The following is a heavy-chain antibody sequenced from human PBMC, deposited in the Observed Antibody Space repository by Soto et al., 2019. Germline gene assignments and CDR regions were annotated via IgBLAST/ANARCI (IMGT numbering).Heavy chain of an antibody. CDR2: IYYSGST. CDR3: ARRGDDYGDHDY. CDR1: GGSISSYY. V-gene: IGHV4-59*08. Sequence: SETLSLTCTVSGGSISSYYWSWIRQPPGKGLEWIGYIYYSGSTNYNPSLKSRVTISVDTSKNQFSLKLSSVTAADTAVYYCARRGDDYGDHDYWGQGTLVTVSS. J-gene: IGHJ4*02. D-gene: IGHD4-17*01.